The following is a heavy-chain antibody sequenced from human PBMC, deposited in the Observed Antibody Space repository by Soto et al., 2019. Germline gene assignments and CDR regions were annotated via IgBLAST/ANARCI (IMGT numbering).Heavy chain of an antibody. CDR1: GYIFTGYH. V-gene: IGHV1-2*02. Sequence: ASVKVSCKASGYIFTGYHIHWVRQAPGLGLEWIGWINPNSGDTEYAQNFQGTLTMTRDTSFNLVYMEMSGLMSDDTAVYYCARDARGTRGFEGMEIWGEGNTVTV. D-gene: IGHD3-9*01. J-gene: IGHJ6*01. CDR2: INPNSGDT. CDR3: ARDARGTRGFEGMEI.